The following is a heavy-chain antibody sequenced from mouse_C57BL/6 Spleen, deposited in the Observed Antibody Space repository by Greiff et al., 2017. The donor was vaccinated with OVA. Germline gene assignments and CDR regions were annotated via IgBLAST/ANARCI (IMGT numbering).Heavy chain of an antibody. V-gene: IGHV1-53*01. J-gene: IGHJ4*01. CDR1: GYTFTSYW. CDR3: ARDDGNYYYYAMDY. Sequence: QVHVKQPGTELVKPGASVKLSCKASGYTFTSYWMHWVKQRPGQGLEWIGNINPSNGGTNYNEKFKSKATLTVDKSSSTAYMQLSSLTSEDSAVYYCARDDGNYYYYAMDYWGQGTSVTVSS. D-gene: IGHD2-3*01. CDR2: INPSNGGT.